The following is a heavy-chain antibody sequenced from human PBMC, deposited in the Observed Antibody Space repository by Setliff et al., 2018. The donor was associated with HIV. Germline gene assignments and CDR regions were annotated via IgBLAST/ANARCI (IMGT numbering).Heavy chain of an antibody. CDR1: GSTLTNYH. Sequence: ASVKVSCKASGSTLTNYHMHWVRQAPGQGLEWMGVINPSGGITTYAQKFQGRVTITRDTSASTAYMELSSLRSEDTAVYYCARYHSSGWVWFDPWGQGTLVTVSS. V-gene: IGHV1-46*01. CDR2: INPSGGIT. D-gene: IGHD6-19*01. J-gene: IGHJ5*02. CDR3: ARYHSSGWVWFDP.